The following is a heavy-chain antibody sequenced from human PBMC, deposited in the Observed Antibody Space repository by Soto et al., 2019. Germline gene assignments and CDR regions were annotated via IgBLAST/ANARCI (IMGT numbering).Heavy chain of an antibody. J-gene: IGHJ4*02. CDR3: ARDPYTGHYDSSGYCYFDY. V-gene: IGHV3-21*01. Sequence: LRLSCAASGFGFYYYNMNWVRQAPGRGLEWVSSISGTGIDIHYADSVKGRFTISRDNAKNSLYLQMNSLRAEDTAVYYCARDPYTGHYDSSGYCYFDYWGQGTLVTVSS. CDR1: GFGFYYYN. D-gene: IGHD3-22*01. CDR2: ISGTGIDI.